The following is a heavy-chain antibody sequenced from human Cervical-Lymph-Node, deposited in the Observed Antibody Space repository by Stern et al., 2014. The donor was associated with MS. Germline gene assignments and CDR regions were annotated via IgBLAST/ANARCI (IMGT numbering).Heavy chain of an antibody. J-gene: IGHJ4*02. CDR3: ARVRAYDISPAWLEGALVY. D-gene: IGHD3-9*01. Sequence: EVQLVESGGGLVKPGGSLRLSCAASGFTSSSYSMNWVPQAPGKGLEGFSSIIRRSSYIYYADSVKGRFTISRDNAKNSLYLQMNSLRAEDTAVYYCARVRAYDISPAWLEGALVYWGQGTLVTVSS. CDR1: GFTSSSYS. CDR2: IIRRSSYI. V-gene: IGHV3-21*01.